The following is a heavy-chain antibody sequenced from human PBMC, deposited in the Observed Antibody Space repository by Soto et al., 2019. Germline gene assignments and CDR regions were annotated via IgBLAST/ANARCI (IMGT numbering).Heavy chain of an antibody. CDR1: GYSFTSLD. CDR2: MEPSTGRT. Sequence: QVQLVQSGAEVREPGASVKVSCKASGYSFTSLDINWVRQTAGQGLEWMGWMEPSTGRTGYAQKFQGRVNMTRDTSIHTAYMELTTLTSDDTAFYYCARGVSAGVDYWGQGTLVIVSS. V-gene: IGHV1-8*01. D-gene: IGHD1-26*01. CDR3: ARGVSAGVDY. J-gene: IGHJ4*02.